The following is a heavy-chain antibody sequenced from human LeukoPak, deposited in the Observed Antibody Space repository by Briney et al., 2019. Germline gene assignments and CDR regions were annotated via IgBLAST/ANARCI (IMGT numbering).Heavy chain of an antibody. D-gene: IGHD5-12*01. CDR2: ISYDGSNK. CDR1: GFTFSSYA. J-gene: IGHJ4*02. Sequence: PGGSLRLSCAASGFTFSSYAMHWVRQAPGKGLEWVAVISYDGSNKYYADSVKGRFTISRDNAKNSLHLQMNSLRAEDTALYYCAKDIVATIGGFDYWGQGTLVTVSS. V-gene: IGHV3-30*04. CDR3: AKDIVATIGGFDY.